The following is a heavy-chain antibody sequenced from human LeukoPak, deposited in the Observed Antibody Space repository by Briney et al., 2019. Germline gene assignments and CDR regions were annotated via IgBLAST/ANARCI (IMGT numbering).Heavy chain of an antibody. CDR1: GFTFDDYA. CDR3: AKDMGSSGSPEFDY. Sequence: GGSLRLSCAASGFTFDDYAMHWVRQAPGKGLEWVSGISWNSGSIGYADSMKGRFTISRDNAKNSLYLQMNSLRAEDTALYYCAKDMGSSGSPEFDYWGQGTLVTVSS. J-gene: IGHJ4*02. D-gene: IGHD1-26*01. CDR2: ISWNSGSI. V-gene: IGHV3-9*01.